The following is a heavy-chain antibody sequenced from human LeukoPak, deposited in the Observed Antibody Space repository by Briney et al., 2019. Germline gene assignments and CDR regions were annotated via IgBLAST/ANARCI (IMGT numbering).Heavy chain of an antibody. V-gene: IGHV3-33*01. D-gene: IGHD2-15*01. CDR3: ARDRCSGGGCDSSAEYYQH. J-gene: IGHJ1*01. Sequence: PGGSLRLSCAASGFTFSSYGMHWVRQVPGKGLEWVAVIWYDGSRKYYADSVKGRFTISRDNSKNTLFLQMNSLRAEDTAVYYCARDRCSGGGCDSSAEYYQHWGLGTLVTVSS. CDR2: IWYDGSRK. CDR1: GFTFSSYG.